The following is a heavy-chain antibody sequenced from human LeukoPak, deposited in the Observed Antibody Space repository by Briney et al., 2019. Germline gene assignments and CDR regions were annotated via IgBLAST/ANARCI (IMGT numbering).Heavy chain of an antibody. D-gene: IGHD4-17*01. Sequence: TGGSLRLSFAASGFTFSDYYMSWIRQAPGKGLEGVSYINSSSSYTNYADSVKGRFTISIDNAKNSLYLQMNSLRAEDTAVYYCARATTMPTVTNWFDPWGQGTLVTVS. CDR1: GFTFSDYY. J-gene: IGHJ5*02. V-gene: IGHV3-11*06. CDR2: INSSSSYT. CDR3: ARATTMPTVTNWFDP.